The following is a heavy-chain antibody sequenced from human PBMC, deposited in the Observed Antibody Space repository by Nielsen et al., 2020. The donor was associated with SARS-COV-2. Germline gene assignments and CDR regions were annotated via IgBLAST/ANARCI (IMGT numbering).Heavy chain of an antibody. CDR3: ARVLRYSSSWYVYYYYGMDV. Sequence: ASVKVSCKASGYTFTSYDINWVRQATGQGLEWMGWMNPNSGNTGYAQKFQGRVTMTRNTSISTAYMELSSLRSEDTAVYYCARVLRYSSSWYVYYYYGMDVWGQGTTVTVSS. V-gene: IGHV1-8*01. CDR2: MNPNSGNT. D-gene: IGHD6-13*01. J-gene: IGHJ6*02. CDR1: GYTFTSYD.